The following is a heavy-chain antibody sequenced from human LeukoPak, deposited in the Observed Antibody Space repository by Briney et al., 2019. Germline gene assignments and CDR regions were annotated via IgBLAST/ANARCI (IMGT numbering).Heavy chain of an antibody. V-gene: IGHV4-4*07. CDR3: ARDHSSSWPDPLYNWFDP. J-gene: IGHJ5*02. CDR2: IYTSGST. D-gene: IGHD6-13*01. CDR1: GGSISSYY. Sequence: SETLSLTCTVSGGSISSYYWSWIRQPAGKGLEWIGRIYTSGSTNYNPSLKSRVTMSVDTSKNQFSLKLSSVTAADTAVYYCARDHSSSWPDPLYNWFDPWGQGTLVTVSS.